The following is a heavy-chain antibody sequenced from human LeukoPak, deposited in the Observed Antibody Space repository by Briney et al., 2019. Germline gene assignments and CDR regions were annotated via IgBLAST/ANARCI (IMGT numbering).Heavy chain of an antibody. CDR3: ARDRASGDIALDY. D-gene: IGHD5-12*01. Sequence: SETLSLTCTVSGDSINSYYWTWIRQPPGKGLEWIGYIYHSGSAYYNPSLKSRVTMSVDTSKNQFSLSLTSVTAADTAVYFCARDRASGDIALDYWGQGILVTVSS. V-gene: IGHV4-59*06. CDR1: GDSINSYY. J-gene: IGHJ4*02. CDR2: IYHSGSA.